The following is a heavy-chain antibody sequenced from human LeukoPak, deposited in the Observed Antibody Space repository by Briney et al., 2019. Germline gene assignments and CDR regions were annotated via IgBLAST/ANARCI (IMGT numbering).Heavy chain of an antibody. CDR2: ISGSGVNI. V-gene: IGHV3-23*01. CDR3: AKDQGSGSGYYSWGYFDY. Sequence: GESLRLSCAASGFIFSNYAISWVRQAPGKGLEWVAGISGSGVNIVYAASMKGRLTISRDNSQNVVYLQMNSLRAEDTAVYYCAKDQGSGSGYYSWGYFDYWGQGTLVTVSS. CDR1: GFIFSNYA. J-gene: IGHJ4*02. D-gene: IGHD3-10*01.